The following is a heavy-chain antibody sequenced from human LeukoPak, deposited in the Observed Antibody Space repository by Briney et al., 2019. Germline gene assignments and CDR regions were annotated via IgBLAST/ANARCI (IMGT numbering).Heavy chain of an antibody. D-gene: IGHD3-10*01. CDR3: AKDRVSAMVRGDMGY. Sequence: TGGSLRLSCAASGFTVSSNYMSWVRQAPGKGLEWVSGISGSGGTTYYADSVKGRLTISRDNSKNTLYLQMNSLRAEDTAVYYCAKDRVSAMVRGDMGYWGQGTLVTVSS. J-gene: IGHJ4*02. V-gene: IGHV3-23*01. CDR1: GFTVSSNY. CDR2: ISGSGGTT.